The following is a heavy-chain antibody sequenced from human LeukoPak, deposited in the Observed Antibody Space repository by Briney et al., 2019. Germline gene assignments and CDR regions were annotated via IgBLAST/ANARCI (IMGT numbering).Heavy chain of an antibody. CDR2: INPSGGST. D-gene: IGHD3-10*01. CDR1: GYTFTSYY. J-gene: IGHJ4*02. Sequence: ASVKVSCKASGYTFTSYYMHWVRQAPGQGLEWMGIINPSGGSTSYAQKFQGRVTMTRDMSTSTVYMELSSLRSEDTAVYYCASTKWDYYGSGSYYTLDYWGQGTLVTVSS. V-gene: IGHV1-46*01. CDR3: ASTKWDYYGSGSYYTLDY.